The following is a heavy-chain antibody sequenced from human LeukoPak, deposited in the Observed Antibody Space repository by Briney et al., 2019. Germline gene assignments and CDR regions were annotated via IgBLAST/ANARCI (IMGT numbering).Heavy chain of an antibody. CDR2: IIPIFGTA. Sequence: SVKVSCKASGGTFSSYAISWVRQAPEQGLEWMGGIIPIFGTANYAQKFQGRVTITADESTSTAYMELSSLRSEDTAVYYCAKVRVGATIWDAFDIWGQGTMVTVSS. CDR3: AKVRVGATIWDAFDI. J-gene: IGHJ3*02. D-gene: IGHD1-26*01. CDR1: GGTFSSYA. V-gene: IGHV1-69*01.